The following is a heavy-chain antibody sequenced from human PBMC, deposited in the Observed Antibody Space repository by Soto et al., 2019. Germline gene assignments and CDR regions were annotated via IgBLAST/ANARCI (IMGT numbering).Heavy chain of an antibody. Sequence: PGESLKISCKGSGYSFTSYWIGWVRQMPGKGLEWMGIIYFGDSQARYSPSFEGQVTMSADKSISTAYLQWSRLKASDTAMYYCARLDTSGYYLDYWGQGTLVTVSS. CDR2: IYFGDSQA. CDR3: ARLDTSGYYLDY. CDR1: GYSFTSYW. J-gene: IGHJ4*02. V-gene: IGHV5-51*01. D-gene: IGHD3-22*01.